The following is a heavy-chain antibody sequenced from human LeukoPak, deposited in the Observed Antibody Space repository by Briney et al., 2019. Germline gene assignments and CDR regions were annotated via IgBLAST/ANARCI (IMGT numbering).Heavy chain of an antibody. D-gene: IGHD5-18*01. CDR3: ERDFTGYSYGRYYYYYYMDV. Sequence: SETLSLTCTVSGGSISSYYWSWIRQPPGKGLEWIGYIYYSGSTNYNPSLKSRVTISVDTSKNQFSLKLSSVTAADTAVYYCERDFTGYSYGRYYYYYYMDVWGKGTTVTVSS. CDR2: IYYSGST. J-gene: IGHJ6*03. V-gene: IGHV4-59*01. CDR1: GGSISSYY.